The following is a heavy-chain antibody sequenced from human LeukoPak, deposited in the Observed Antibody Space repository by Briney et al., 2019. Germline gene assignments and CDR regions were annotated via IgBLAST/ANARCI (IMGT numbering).Heavy chain of an antibody. Sequence: PSQTLSLTCAVSGGSISSGGYSCSWIRQPPGKGLEWIGYIYHSGSTYYNPSLKSRVTISVDRSKNQFSLKLSSVTAADTAVYYCARYCSSTSCYGSYNWFDPWGQGTLVTVSS. V-gene: IGHV4-30-2*01. CDR3: ARYCSSTSCYGSYNWFDP. D-gene: IGHD2-2*01. CDR1: GGSISSGGYS. CDR2: IYHSGST. J-gene: IGHJ5*02.